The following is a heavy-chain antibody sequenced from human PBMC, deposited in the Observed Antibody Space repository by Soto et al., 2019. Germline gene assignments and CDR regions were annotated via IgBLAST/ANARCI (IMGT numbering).Heavy chain of an antibody. V-gene: IGHV3-30*04. D-gene: IGHD3-3*01. CDR2: ISHDGSNK. Sequence: QVQLVESGGGVVQPGRSLRLSCAASGFTFSTYTMHWVRQAPGKGLQWVAFISHDGSNKYYADSVKGRFIISRDNSRNTLYLQMNSLRAEDTALYYCARVGEAWSDDFRSGYYQQFDYWGQGILVTVSS. CDR1: GFTFSTYT. J-gene: IGHJ4*02. CDR3: ARVGEAWSDDFRSGYYQQFDY.